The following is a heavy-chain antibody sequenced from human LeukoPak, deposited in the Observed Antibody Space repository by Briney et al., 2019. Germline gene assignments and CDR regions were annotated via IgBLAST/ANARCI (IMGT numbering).Heavy chain of an antibody. CDR3: ARHDYVWGSNDY. CDR2: IYYSGST. CDR1: GGSISSGGYY. D-gene: IGHD3-16*01. Sequence: SQTLSLTCTVSGGSISSGGYYWSWIRQPPGKGLEWIGSIYYSGSTYSNPSLKSRVTISVNTSKNQFSLRLTSVTAADTAVYYCARHDYVWGSNDYWGQGTLVTVSS. V-gene: IGHV4-39*01. J-gene: IGHJ4*02.